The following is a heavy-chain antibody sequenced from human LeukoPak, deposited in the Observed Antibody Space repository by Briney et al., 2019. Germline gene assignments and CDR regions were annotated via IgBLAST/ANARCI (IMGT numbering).Heavy chain of an antibody. CDR1: GGSVSSGSYY. CDR2: IYYSGST. CDR3: ARGDYDYVWGSRFDP. V-gene: IGHV4-61*01. Sequence: SETLSLTCTVPGGSVSSGSYYWSWIRQPPGKGLEWIGYIYYSGSTNYNPSLKSRVTISVDTSKNQFSLKLSSVTAADTAVYYCARGDYDYVWGSRFDPWGQGTLVTVSS. D-gene: IGHD3-16*01. J-gene: IGHJ5*02.